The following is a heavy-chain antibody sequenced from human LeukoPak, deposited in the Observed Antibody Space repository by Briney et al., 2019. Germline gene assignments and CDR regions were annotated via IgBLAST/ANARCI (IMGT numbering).Heavy chain of an antibody. V-gene: IGHV1-24*01. CDR3: AKVDPPIAVGAPGDAFDL. CDR2: FDPEDGET. D-gene: IGHD6-19*01. Sequence: ASVKVSCKVSGYTLTELSMHWVRQAPGKGLEWMGGFDPEDGETIYTQKLQGRVTMTKDTSTDTAYMELSSLRSEDTALYYCAKVDPPIAVGAPGDAFDLWGQGTMVIVSS. J-gene: IGHJ3*01. CDR1: GYTLTELS.